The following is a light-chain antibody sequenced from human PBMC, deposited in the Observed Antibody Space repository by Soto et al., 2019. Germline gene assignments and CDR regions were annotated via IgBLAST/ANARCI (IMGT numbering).Light chain of an antibody. Sequence: EIVMTQSPATLPVSPGERATLSCRASQSVSSNLAWYQQKPGQAPRLLIYGSSTRATGIPARFSGSGSGTDFTLTISSLQSEDFAVYYCQQYNNWPLTFGGGTKVDIK. V-gene: IGKV3-15*01. CDR2: GSS. CDR3: QQYNNWPLT. CDR1: QSVSSN. J-gene: IGKJ4*01.